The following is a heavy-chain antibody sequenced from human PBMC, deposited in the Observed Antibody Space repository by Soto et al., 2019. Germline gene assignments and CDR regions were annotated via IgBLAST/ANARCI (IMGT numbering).Heavy chain of an antibody. J-gene: IGHJ4*02. V-gene: IGHV1-2*04. CDR1: GYSFTDYK. CDR3: ATWVDYGDFEGFDF. Sequence: QGQLLQSGAEVKKPGASVKVSCKTSGYSFTDYKLHWVRQAPGQGLEWMGWGDPNGGGSNSAQKVQGSVTMXXXTXITTAYLDLTRLTTNDTATYFCATWVDYGDFEGFDFWGQGTLVTVSS. D-gene: IGHD4-17*01. CDR2: GDPNGGGS.